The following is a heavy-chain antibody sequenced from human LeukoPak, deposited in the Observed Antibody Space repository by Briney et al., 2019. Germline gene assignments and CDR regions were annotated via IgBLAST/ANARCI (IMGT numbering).Heavy chain of an antibody. CDR2: INKDGGGK. CDR1: GFTFSSYW. Sequence: PGGSLRLSCAASGFTFSSYWMSWVRQAPGKGLEWVANINKDGGGKYCVDSVKGRFTISRDNAKNSLYLQMNSLRADDTAVYYCVKDSPPRYSGSPPAYWGQGTLVTVSS. V-gene: IGHV3-7*03. CDR3: VKDSPPRYSGSPPAY. J-gene: IGHJ4*02. D-gene: IGHD1-26*01.